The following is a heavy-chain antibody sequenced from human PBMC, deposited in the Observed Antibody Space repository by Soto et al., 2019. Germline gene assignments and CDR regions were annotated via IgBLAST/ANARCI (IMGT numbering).Heavy chain of an antibody. CDR1: GYTFTSYA. J-gene: IGHJ4*02. Sequence: GASVKVSCKASGYTFTSYAMHWVRQAPGQRLEWMGWINAGNGNTKYSQKFQGRVTITRDTSASTAYMELNSLRAEDTAVYYCARDHHRYSGYDYVDYWGQGTLVTVSS. CDR2: INAGNGNT. V-gene: IGHV1-3*01. D-gene: IGHD5-12*01. CDR3: ARDHHRYSGYDYVDY.